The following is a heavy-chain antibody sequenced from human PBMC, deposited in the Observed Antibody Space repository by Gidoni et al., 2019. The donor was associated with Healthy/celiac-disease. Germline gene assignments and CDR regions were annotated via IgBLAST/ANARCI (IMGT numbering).Heavy chain of an antibody. CDR1: GDSFSRYY. CDR3: ARDLGGFGDLWYFDL. CDR2: IYYSGST. Sequence: QVQLQESGPGLVKPSETLSLTCTVSGDSFSRYYWSWIRQPPGKGLEWIGYIYYSGSTNYNPSLRSRLTISVDTSKNQFSLRLSSVTAADTAVYYCARDLGGFGDLWYFDLWGRGTLVTVSS. V-gene: IGHV4-59*01. J-gene: IGHJ2*01. D-gene: IGHD3-10*01.